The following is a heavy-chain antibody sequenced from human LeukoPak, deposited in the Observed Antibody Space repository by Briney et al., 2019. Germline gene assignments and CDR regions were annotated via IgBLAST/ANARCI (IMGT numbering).Heavy chain of an antibody. J-gene: IGHJ6*03. D-gene: IGHD4-17*01. CDR1: GGSISSYY. CDR3: ARVDYGNYYYYYMDV. V-gene: IGHV4-59*01. CDR2: IYYSGST. Sequence: SETLSLTCTVSGGSISSYYWSWIRQPPGKGLEWIGNIYYSGSTNYNPSLKSRVTISVDTSKNQFSLKLSSVTAADTAVYYCARVDYGNYYYYYMDVWGKGTTVTISS.